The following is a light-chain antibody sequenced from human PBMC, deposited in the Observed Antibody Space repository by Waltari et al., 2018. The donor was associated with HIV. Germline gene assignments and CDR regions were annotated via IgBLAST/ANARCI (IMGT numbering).Light chain of an antibody. V-gene: IGLV1-40*01. J-gene: IGLJ2*01. CDR3: QSFDRLSGVPI. Sequence: QSALTQPPSLSGAPGQRVTISCTGLRTTNFGTTYDVHWYQLLPGTGPRLLISTNPHRPSGVPDRFSASKSGTSASLAITGLQAEDEADYYCQSFDRLSGVPIFGGGTKVTV. CDR1: RTTNFGTTYD. CDR2: TNP.